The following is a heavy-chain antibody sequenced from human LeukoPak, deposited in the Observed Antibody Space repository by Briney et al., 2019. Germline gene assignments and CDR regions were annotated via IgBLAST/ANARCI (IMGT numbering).Heavy chain of an antibody. CDR3: AREENYYDSSGYYRFDY. CDR1: GFTFSDYG. Sequence: GGSLRLSCTASGFTFSDYGMHWVRQPPGKGLEWVAIIWYDGSNKTYEDSVKGRFTISRDNSKNTLYLQMNSLRAEDTAVYYCAREENYYDSSGYYRFDYWGQGTLVTVSS. J-gene: IGHJ4*02. V-gene: IGHV3-33*01. D-gene: IGHD3-22*01. CDR2: IWYDGSNK.